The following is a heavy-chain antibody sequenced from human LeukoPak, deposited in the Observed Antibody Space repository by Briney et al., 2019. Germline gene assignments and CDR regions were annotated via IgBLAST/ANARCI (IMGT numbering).Heavy chain of an antibody. Sequence: TGGSLRLSCAASGFTFSSYSMTWVRQAPGKGLERVAFIRFDESNKYYADSVKGRFTISRDNSKNTLYLQMNSLRPEDTAVYYCAKDCCGHDYAFDIWGQGTMVTVSS. CDR3: AKDCCGHDYAFDI. J-gene: IGHJ3*02. D-gene: IGHD5-12*01. V-gene: IGHV3-30*02. CDR2: IRFDESNK. CDR1: GFTFSSYS.